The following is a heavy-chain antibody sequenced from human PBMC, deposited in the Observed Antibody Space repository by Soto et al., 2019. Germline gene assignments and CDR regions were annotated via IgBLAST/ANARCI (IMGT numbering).Heavy chain of an antibody. J-gene: IGHJ1*01. CDR3: SRGRLTLGGLSLCAFDH. D-gene: IGHD3-16*02. CDR2: INPSGGST. V-gene: IGHV1-46*01. CDR1: GYTFTNDY. Sequence: SVKVSGKASGYTFTNDYLHWVRKAPGQRPKWIGIINPSGGSTSYAQKFRGRVNLTRDTSTSTVYMELNSMRSEATALYFCSRGRLTLGGLSLCAFDHW.